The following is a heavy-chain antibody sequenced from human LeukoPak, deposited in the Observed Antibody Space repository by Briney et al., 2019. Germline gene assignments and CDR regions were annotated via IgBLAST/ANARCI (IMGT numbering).Heavy chain of an antibody. Sequence: SETLSLTCTVSGGSISSGSYYRSWIRQPAGKGLEWIGRIYTSGSTNYNPSLKSRVTISVDTSKNQFSLKLSSVTAVDTAVYYCARDFTVTTPGHYYYYYMDVWGKGTTVTVSS. J-gene: IGHJ6*03. V-gene: IGHV4-61*02. CDR1: GGSISSGSYY. CDR3: ARDFTVTTPGHYYYYYMDV. D-gene: IGHD4-11*01. CDR2: IYTSGST.